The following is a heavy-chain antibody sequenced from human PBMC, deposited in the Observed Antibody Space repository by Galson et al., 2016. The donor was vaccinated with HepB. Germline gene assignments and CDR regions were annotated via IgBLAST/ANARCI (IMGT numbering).Heavy chain of an antibody. CDR1: GFSFSSFA. CDR2: ISDRETGFGV. J-gene: IGHJ5*01. D-gene: IGHD2-8*01. Sequence: SLRLSCAASGFSFSSFALNWVRQAPGKGLEWVASISDRETGFGVFTADSVRGRLSISRDTAQNTLFLQMNSLRIEDTAVYYCARGKREWGFDFWGQGALVTVSS. CDR3: ARGKREWGFDF. V-gene: IGHV3-21*01.